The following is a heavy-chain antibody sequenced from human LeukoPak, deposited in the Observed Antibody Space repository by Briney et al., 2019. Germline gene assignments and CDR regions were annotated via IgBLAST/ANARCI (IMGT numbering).Heavy chain of an antibody. V-gene: IGHV4-39*07. J-gene: IGHJ6*03. CDR1: GGSISSSNYY. Sequence: SETLSLTCTVSGGSISSSNYYWGWIRQPPGKGLEWIGRIYTSGSTNYNPSLKSRVTMSVDTSKNQFSLKLSSVTAADTAVYYCARDLSSWSLFSQYYYYYMDVWGKGTTVTVSS. D-gene: IGHD6-13*01. CDR3: ARDLSSWSLFSQYYYYYMDV. CDR2: IYTSGST.